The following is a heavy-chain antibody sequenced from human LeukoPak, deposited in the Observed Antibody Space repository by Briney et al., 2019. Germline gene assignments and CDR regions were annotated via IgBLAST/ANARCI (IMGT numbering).Heavy chain of an antibody. CDR2: IRSKAYGGTT. Sequence: PGGSLRLSCTASGFTSGDYAMSWVRQAPGKGLEWVGFIRSKAYGGTTEYAASVKGRFTISRDDSKSIAYLQMNRLKTEDTAVYYCTSRNYYDSRTFDLWGRGTLVTVSS. D-gene: IGHD3-22*01. CDR1: GFTSGDYA. CDR3: TSRNYYDSRTFDL. V-gene: IGHV3-49*04. J-gene: IGHJ2*01.